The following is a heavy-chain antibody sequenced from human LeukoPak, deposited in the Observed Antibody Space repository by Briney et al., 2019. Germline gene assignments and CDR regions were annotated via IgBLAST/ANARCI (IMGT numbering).Heavy chain of an antibody. V-gene: IGHV4-39*02. CDR3: ARDLDYYDSSGYYQGGAFDI. Sequence: SETLSLTCTVSGGSISSSSYYWGWIRQPPGKGLEWIGSIYYSGSTYYNPSLKSRVTISVDTSKNQFSLKLSSVTAADTAVYYCARDLDYYDSSGYYQGGAFDIWGQGTMVTVSS. CDR1: GGSISSSSYY. J-gene: IGHJ3*02. D-gene: IGHD3-22*01. CDR2: IYYSGST.